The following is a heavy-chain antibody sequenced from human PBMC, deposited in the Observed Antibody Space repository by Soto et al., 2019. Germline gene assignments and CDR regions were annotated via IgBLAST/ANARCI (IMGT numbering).Heavy chain of an antibody. CDR2: INFDGSTF. J-gene: IGHJ6*02. D-gene: IGHD3-22*01. Sequence: SLRLSCAVSGFTFSRFWMHWVRQAPGKGAVWVARINFDGSTFSYADSVRGRFTISRDNAKNTLYLQMNSLRVEDTAVYYCARDYYDNSGSRYVDYGMDVWGQGTTVTVSS. V-gene: IGHV3-74*01. CDR1: GFTFSRFW. CDR3: ARDYYDNSGSRYVDYGMDV.